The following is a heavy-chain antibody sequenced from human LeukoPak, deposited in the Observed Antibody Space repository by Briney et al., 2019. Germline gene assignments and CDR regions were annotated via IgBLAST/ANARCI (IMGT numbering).Heavy chain of an antibody. J-gene: IGHJ5*02. V-gene: IGHV1-8*01. CDR1: GYTFTSYD. Sequence: ASVKVSCKASGYTFTSYDINWVRQATGQGLEWMGWMNPNSSNTGYAQKFQGRVTMTRNTSISTAYMELSSLRSEDTAVYYCARAGIADIVVVAAATGFDPWGQGTLVTVSS. CDR2: MNPNSSNT. D-gene: IGHD2-15*01. CDR3: ARAGIADIVVVAAATGFDP.